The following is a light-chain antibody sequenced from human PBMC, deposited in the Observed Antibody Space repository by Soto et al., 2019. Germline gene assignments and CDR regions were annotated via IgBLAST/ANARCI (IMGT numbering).Light chain of an antibody. V-gene: IGKV3-11*01. CDR3: QPYNNWPLT. J-gene: IGKJ4*01. CDR1: QSVSSY. CDR2: GAS. Sequence: EIVLTQSPATLSLSPGERATLSCRASQSVSSYLAWYQQKPGQAPRLLIYGASTRATGIPARFSGSGSGTDFTLTISSLEPEDFAVYYCQPYNNWPLTFGGGTKVDIK.